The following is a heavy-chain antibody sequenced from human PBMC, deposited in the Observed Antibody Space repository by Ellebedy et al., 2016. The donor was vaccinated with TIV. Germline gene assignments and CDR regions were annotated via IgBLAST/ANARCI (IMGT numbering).Heavy chain of an antibody. V-gene: IGHV3-30*03. D-gene: IGHD3-10*01. Sequence: GESLKISXTASGFSFRSAWMHWVRQAPGKGLEWVAVISSDGGIRLYADSVKGRFTISRDNSKSTVALQMNSLRPEDTALYYCARDFLPGSPDYFDYWGQGTLVIVS. CDR2: ISSDGGIR. J-gene: IGHJ4*02. CDR1: GFSFRSAW. CDR3: ARDFLPGSPDYFDY.